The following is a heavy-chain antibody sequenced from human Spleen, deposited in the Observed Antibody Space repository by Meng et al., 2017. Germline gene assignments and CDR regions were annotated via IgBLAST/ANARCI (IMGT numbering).Heavy chain of an antibody. J-gene: IGHJ5*02. Sequence: QPQLQESGPGLVKPSEALSLTCSVSGGSISTIGYSWGWIRQPPGKGLEWIGSIGHSGFTYYTPSLKSRVTVSIDTSRNRFSLWLTSVTAADTAVYYCVRSSGWVKTGFDPWGQGTLVTVSS. CDR1: GGSISTIGYS. V-gene: IGHV4-39*01. CDR3: VRSSGWVKTGFDP. D-gene: IGHD6-19*01. CDR2: IGHSGFT.